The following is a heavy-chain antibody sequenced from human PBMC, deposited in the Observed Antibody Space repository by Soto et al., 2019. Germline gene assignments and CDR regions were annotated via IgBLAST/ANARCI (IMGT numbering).Heavy chain of an antibody. CDR3: ARDKEAALWGVHNWFDP. CDR2: INAGNGNT. D-gene: IGHD2-15*01. V-gene: IGHV1-3*01. J-gene: IGHJ5*02. Sequence: GASVKVSCKASGYTFTSYAMHWVRQAPGQRLEWMGWINAGNGNTKYSQKFQGRVTITRDTSASTAYMELSSLRSEDTAVYYCARDKEAALWGVHNWFDPWGQGTLVTVSS. CDR1: GYTFTSYA.